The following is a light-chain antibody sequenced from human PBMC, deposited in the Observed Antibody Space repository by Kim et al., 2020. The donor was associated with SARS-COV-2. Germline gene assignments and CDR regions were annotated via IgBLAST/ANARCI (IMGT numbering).Light chain of an antibody. CDR2: DAS. V-gene: IGKV3-11*01. J-gene: IGKJ2*01. CDR3: QQRSDGPPIT. CDR1: QSVSTY. Sequence: EVVLTQSPATLSLSPGERATLSCRASQSVSTYLAWYQQKPGQPPRLLIYDASERAAGVPPRFTGSGAGTAFTLTISSLEPEDFAVYYCQQRSDGPPITFGQGTKLEI.